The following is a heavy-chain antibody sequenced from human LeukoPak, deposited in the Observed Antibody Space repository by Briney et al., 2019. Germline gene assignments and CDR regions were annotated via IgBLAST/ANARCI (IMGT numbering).Heavy chain of an antibody. CDR2: ISTGSSTT. J-gene: IGHJ4*02. CDR1: EFAFSTYN. V-gene: IGHV3-48*02. Sequence: GGSLRLSCAASEFAFSTYNMNWVRQAPGKGLEWVSYISTGSSTTYYADSVKGRFTISRDDVENSLYLQMNSLRDEDTAVYYCARVAAGYSVNYFDYWGQGTLVTVSS. CDR3: ARVAAGYSVNYFDY. D-gene: IGHD4-23*01.